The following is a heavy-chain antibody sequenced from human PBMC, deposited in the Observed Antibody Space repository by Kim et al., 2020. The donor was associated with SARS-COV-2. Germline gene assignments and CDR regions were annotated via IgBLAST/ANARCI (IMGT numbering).Heavy chain of an antibody. Sequence: GGSLRLSCAASGFTFSSYDMHWVRQATGKGLEWVSAIGTAGDTYYPGSVKGRFTISRKNAKNSLYLQMNSLRAGDTAVYYCARGGFDYYGSGSYAGFDYWGQGTLVTVSS. J-gene: IGHJ4*02. CDR1: GFTFSSYD. CDR3: ARGGFDYYGSGSYAGFDY. CDR2: IGTAGDT. V-gene: IGHV3-13*04. D-gene: IGHD3-10*01.